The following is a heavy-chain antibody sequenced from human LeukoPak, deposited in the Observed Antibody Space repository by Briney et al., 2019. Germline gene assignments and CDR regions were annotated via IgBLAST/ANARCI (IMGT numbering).Heavy chain of an antibody. V-gene: IGHV4-39*01. CDR3: ARQPCSGGICYLFDY. J-gene: IGHJ4*02. CDR2: IYYSGST. D-gene: IGHD2-15*01. CDR1: GGSISSSSYY. Sequence: PSETLSLTCTVSGGSISSSSYYWGWIRQPPGKGLERIGRIYYSGSTYYNPSLKSRVTISIDTSMHQFSLRLISVTAADTAVYYCARQPCSGGICYLFDYWGQGTLVPVSS.